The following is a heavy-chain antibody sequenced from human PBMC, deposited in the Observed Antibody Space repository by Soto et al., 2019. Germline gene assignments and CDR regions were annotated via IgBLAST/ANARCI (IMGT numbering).Heavy chain of an antibody. Sequence: QVQLVQSGAEVKKPGASVKVSCKASGYTFTSYGISWVRQAPGQGLEWMGWISAYSGNTNYAQKLQGRVTMTTDTSTSTADMELRSLRSDDTAVYYGARDLAGGSSQKSGDYWCQGTLVTVSS. V-gene: IGHV1-18*01. CDR2: ISAYSGNT. J-gene: IGHJ4*02. CDR3: ARDLAGGSSQKSGDY. CDR1: GYTFTSYG. D-gene: IGHD6-13*01.